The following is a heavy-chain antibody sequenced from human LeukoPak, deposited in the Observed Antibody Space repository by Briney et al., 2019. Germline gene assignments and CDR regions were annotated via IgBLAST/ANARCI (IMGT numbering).Heavy chain of an antibody. J-gene: IGHJ4*02. D-gene: IGHD2-21*01. V-gene: IGHV3-48*01. Sequence: GESLRLSCATSGFTFSAYSMSWVRQAPGKGLEWVSHITRPGTTTYYAESVRGRFTISRDNAKNSLYLQMKSLRAEDTALYFCVQRPYLDYWGQGTLVTVSS. CDR1: GFTFSAYS. CDR2: ITRPGTTT. CDR3: VQRPYLDY.